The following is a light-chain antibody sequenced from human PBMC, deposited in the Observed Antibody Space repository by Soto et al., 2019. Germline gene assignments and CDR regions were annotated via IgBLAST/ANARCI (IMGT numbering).Light chain of an antibody. CDR1: QGISNY. V-gene: IGKV1-33*01. J-gene: IGKJ4*01. Sequence: DIQMTQSPSSLSASVGDRVTITCQASQGISNYLNWYQQKPGKAPKLLTYDASNFSTGVPSRFSGSGSGTDFTVTITSLQPEDIATYYCQHYVSLPLTFGGGTKAEIK. CDR2: DAS. CDR3: QHYVSLPLT.